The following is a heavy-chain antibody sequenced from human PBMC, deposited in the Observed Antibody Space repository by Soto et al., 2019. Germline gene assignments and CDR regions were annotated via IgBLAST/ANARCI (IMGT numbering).Heavy chain of an antibody. CDR3: AAFPGTYYYDSSGPDY. Sequence: ASVKVSCKASGATFTSSAISWVRQAPGQRLEWIGRIVAGSGNTNYAQKFQERVTITRDMSTSTAYMELSSLRSEDTAVYYCAAFPGTYYYDSSGPDYWGQGTLVTVSS. V-gene: IGHV1-58*02. CDR1: GATFTSSA. CDR2: IVAGSGNT. D-gene: IGHD3-22*01. J-gene: IGHJ4*02.